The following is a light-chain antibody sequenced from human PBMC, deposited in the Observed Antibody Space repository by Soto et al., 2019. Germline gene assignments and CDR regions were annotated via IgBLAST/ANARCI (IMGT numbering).Light chain of an antibody. CDR1: QTIGTF. J-gene: IGKJ1*01. Sequence: DIQVTQSPSSLSASVGDRVTITCRASQTIGTFLNWYQQKPGKAANLLIASASTLQSGVPPRFIGSGSGTDFALTISSLQSEDLATYYCQLSYISWTFGQGTKVDI. V-gene: IGKV1-39*01. CDR2: SAS. CDR3: QLSYISWT.